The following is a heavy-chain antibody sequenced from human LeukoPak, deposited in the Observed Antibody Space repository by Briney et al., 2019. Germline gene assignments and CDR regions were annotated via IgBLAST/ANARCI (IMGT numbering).Heavy chain of an antibody. CDR3: ARGRPPLRYFDWLLPNPFDY. Sequence: SETLSLTCAVYGGSFSGYYWSWIRQPPGKGLEWIGEINHNGSTNYNASLKSRVTISVDTSKNQFSLKLSSVTAADTAVYYCARGRPPLRYFDWLLPNPFDYWGQGTLVTVSS. D-gene: IGHD3-9*01. CDR1: GGSFSGYY. V-gene: IGHV4-34*01. J-gene: IGHJ4*02. CDR2: INHNGST.